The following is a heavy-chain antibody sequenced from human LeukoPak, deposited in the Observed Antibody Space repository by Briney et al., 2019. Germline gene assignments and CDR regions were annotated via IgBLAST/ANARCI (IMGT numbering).Heavy chain of an antibody. V-gene: IGHV1-46*01. CDR1: GYTFTSYY. CDR2: INPSGGST. D-gene: IGHD3-22*01. CDR3: ARVTIYYDSTRGAFDI. Sequence: GASVKVSCKAPGYTFTSYYMHWVRQAPGQGLEWMGIINPSGGSTSYAQKFQGRVTMTRDMSTSTVYMELSSLRSEDTAVYYCARVTIYYDSTRGAFDIWGQGTMVTVSS. J-gene: IGHJ3*02.